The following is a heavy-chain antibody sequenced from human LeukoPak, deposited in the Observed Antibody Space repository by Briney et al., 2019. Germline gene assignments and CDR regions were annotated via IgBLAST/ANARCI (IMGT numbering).Heavy chain of an antibody. V-gene: IGHV3-48*03. J-gene: IGHJ4*02. CDR1: GFIFSNYE. D-gene: IGHD5-12*01. CDR3: AQESESDYEESFLRF. CDR2: IGASGRTI. Sequence: GGSLRLSCAASGFIFSNYEMNWVRQAPGRGLEWVSYIGASGRTIFYGDSVKGRFTLSRDNAKNSLYLQMNSLRAEDTGVYYCAQESESDYEESFLRFWGQGILVTVSS.